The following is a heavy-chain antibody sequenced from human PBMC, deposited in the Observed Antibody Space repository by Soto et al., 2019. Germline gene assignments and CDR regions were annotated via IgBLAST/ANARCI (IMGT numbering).Heavy chain of an antibody. V-gene: IGHV3-11*01. CDR1: GFTFSDYY. CDR2: ISISGGTI. CDR3: ARERARVFDS. J-gene: IGHJ4*02. Sequence: GGSLRLSCAASGFTFSDYYMSWIRRAPGKGLEWLSYISISGGTIYYADSVKGRFSISRDNAKNSLYLQLSSLRAEDTAVYFCARERARVFDSWGQGTLVTSPQ.